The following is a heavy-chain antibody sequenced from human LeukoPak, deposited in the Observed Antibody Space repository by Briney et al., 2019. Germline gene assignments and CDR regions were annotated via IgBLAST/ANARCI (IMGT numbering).Heavy chain of an antibody. CDR2: IYYSGST. CDR1: GGSITTHY. Sequence: SETLSLTCTVSGGSITTHYWTWIRQPPGKGLEWIGYIYYSGSTNYSPSLKSRVTMSVDTSKNQFSLKLSSVTAADTAVYYCARIDRAVAGTIDYWGQGTLVTVSS. D-gene: IGHD6-19*01. V-gene: IGHV4-59*08. J-gene: IGHJ4*02. CDR3: ARIDRAVAGTIDY.